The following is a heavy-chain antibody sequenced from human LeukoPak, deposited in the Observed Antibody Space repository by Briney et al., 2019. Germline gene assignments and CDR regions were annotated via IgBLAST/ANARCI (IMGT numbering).Heavy chain of an antibody. Sequence: PSETLSLTCTVSGGSISSYYWSWIRQPPGKGLEWIGYIYYSGSTNYNPSLKSRVTISVDTSKNLFSLKLSSVTAADTAVYYCASAAELPYYFDYWGQGTLVTVSS. CDR2: IYYSGST. J-gene: IGHJ4*02. D-gene: IGHD3-16*02. V-gene: IGHV4-59*01. CDR1: GGSISSYY. CDR3: ASAAELPYYFDY.